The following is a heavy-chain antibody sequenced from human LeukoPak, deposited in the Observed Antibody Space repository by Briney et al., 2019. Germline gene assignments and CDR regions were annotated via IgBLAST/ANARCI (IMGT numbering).Heavy chain of an antibody. J-gene: IGHJ6*04. V-gene: IGHV1-2*02. Sequence: XVKXXCXASGYTFTGYYIHWVRQAPGQGLEWMGWINPNSGGTNYAQKFQGRVTMTRDTSISTAYMELSRLRSDDTAVYYCXXXXXXXXXXSXXXXVWGKGXTXTVSS. CDR2: INPNSGGT. CDR3: XXXXXXXXXXSXXXXV. CDR1: GYTFTGYY.